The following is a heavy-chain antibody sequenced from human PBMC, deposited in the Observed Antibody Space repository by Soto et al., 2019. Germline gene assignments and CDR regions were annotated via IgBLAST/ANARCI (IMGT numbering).Heavy chain of an antibody. Sequence: SETLSLTCTVSCGSISGSISRYYWSWIRQPAGKGLEWIGHIYTSGSTNYNPSLKSRVTMSVDTSRNRFSLKLTSVTAADTAVYFCASTFPYYGTSGYYPHWGQGTLVTVSS. CDR3: ASTFPYYGTSGYYPH. CDR2: IYTSGST. CDR1: CGSISGSISRYY. V-gene: IGHV4-4*07. J-gene: IGHJ4*02. D-gene: IGHD3-22*01.